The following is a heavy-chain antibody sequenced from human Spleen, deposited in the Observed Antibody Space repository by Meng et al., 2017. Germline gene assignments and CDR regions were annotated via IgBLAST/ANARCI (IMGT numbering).Heavy chain of an antibody. CDR1: GGSFIGYY. J-gene: IGHJ4*02. V-gene: IGHV4-34*01. CDR3: ARGGYSYGPDY. Sequence: QVQLQQWGAGLLKPSETLSLTCAVYGGSFIGYYWSWIRQPPGKGLEWIGEINHSGSTNYNPSLKSRVTISVDTSKNQFSLKLSSVTAADTAVYYCARGGYSYGPDYWGQGTLVTVSS. D-gene: IGHD5-18*01. CDR2: INHSGST.